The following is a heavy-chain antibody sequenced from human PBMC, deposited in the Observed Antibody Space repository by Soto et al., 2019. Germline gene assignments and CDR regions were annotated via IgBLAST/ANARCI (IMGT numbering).Heavy chain of an antibody. V-gene: IGHV4-31*03. CDR1: GVSISSGGYY. D-gene: IGHD6-6*01. Sequence: QVQLQESGPGLVKPSQTLSLTCTVSGVSISSGGYYWSWIRQHPGKGREWIGYIYYSGSTYYNPSLKSRVTISVDTSKNQFSLKLSSVTAADTAVYYCARTTVEYSSSSLGFDYWGQGTLVTVSS. J-gene: IGHJ4*02. CDR2: IYYSGST. CDR3: ARTTVEYSSSSLGFDY.